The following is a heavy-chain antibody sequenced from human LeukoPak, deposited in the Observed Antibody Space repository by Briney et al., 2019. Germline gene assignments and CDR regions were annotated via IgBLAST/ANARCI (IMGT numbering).Heavy chain of an antibody. D-gene: IGHD1-26*01. V-gene: IGHV3-74*01. J-gene: IGHJ3*02. Sequence: GGSLRLSCAASGFTFSDYTMNWVRQAPGKGLVWVSRINTDGSSTSYADSVKGRFTISRDNAKNTLYLQMNSLRAEDTAVYYCAWGMNSGSYRPDAFDIWGQGTMVTVSS. CDR1: GFTFSDYT. CDR3: AWGMNSGSYRPDAFDI. CDR2: INTDGSST.